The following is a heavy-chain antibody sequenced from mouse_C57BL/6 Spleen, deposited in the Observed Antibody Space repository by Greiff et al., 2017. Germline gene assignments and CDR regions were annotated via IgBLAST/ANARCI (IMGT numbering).Heavy chain of an antibody. CDR2: IDPEDGAT. J-gene: IGHJ1*03. CDR3: TTRYGSYWYFDV. D-gene: IGHD1-1*01. V-gene: IGHV14-1*01. Sequence: EVQLQQSGAELVRPGASVKLSCTASGFNIKDYYMHWVKQRPEQGLEWIGRIDPEDGATEYAPTFQGKATMTADTSSNTAYLQLSSLTSEDTAVYYCTTRYGSYWYFDVWGTGTTVTVSS. CDR1: GFNIKDYY.